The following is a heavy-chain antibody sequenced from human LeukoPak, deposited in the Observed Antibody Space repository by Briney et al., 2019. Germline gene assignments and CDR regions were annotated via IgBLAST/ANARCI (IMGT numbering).Heavy chain of an antibody. Sequence: SETLSLTCTVSGGSISSYYWSWTRQPPGKGLEWLGYIYYSGSTNYNPSLKSRVTISLDTSKNQFSLKLNSVTAADTAVYYCASYDYGGNSGWFDPWGQGTLVTVSS. CDR1: GGSISSYY. D-gene: IGHD4-23*01. CDR2: IYYSGST. J-gene: IGHJ5*02. CDR3: ASYDYGGNSGWFDP. V-gene: IGHV4-59*01.